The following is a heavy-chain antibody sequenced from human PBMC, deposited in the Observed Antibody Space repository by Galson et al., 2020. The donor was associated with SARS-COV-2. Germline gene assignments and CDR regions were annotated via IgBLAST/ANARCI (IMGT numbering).Heavy chain of an antibody. CDR3: ASGGGYSYGMTHYYYGMDV. D-gene: IGHD5-18*01. J-gene: IGHJ6*02. V-gene: IGHV1-18*04. CDR1: GYTFTSYA. CDR2: ISPYHGNT. Sequence: ASVKVSCKASGYTFTSYAFSWVRQAPGQGLARMGWISPYHGNTNYAQQHQGRVTMTTDTSTSTAYMELRSLRSDDTAVYYCASGGGYSYGMTHYYYGMDVWGQGTTVTVSS.